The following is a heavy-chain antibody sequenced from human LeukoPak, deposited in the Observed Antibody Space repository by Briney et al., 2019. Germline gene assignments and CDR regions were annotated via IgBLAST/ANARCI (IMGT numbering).Heavy chain of an antibody. CDR1: GFTFSSYS. CDR3: ARGYTAMAGHDAFDI. Sequence: PGGSLRLSCAVSGFTFSSYSMTWVRQAPGKGLEWVSYISSTSSTVYYADSVKGRFTISRDNVKNSLYLQMNSLRAEDTAVYYCARGYTAMAGHDAFDIWGQGTMVTVSS. D-gene: IGHD5-18*01. J-gene: IGHJ3*02. CDR2: ISSTSSTV. V-gene: IGHV3-48*01.